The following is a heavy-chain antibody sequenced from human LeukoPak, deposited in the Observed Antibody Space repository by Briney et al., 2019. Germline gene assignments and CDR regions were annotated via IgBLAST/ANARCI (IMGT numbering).Heavy chain of an antibody. D-gene: IGHD3-10*01. CDR2: INHSGST. CDR1: GGSFSGYY. V-gene: IGHV4-34*01. J-gene: IGHJ5*02. CDR3: ARGEVTMVRGVIIAWFDP. Sequence: SETLSLTCAVYGGSFSGYYWSWIRQPPGKGVEWIGEINHSGSTNYNPSLKSRVTISVDTSKNQFSLRLSSVTAADTAVYYCARGEVTMVRGVIIAWFDPWGQGTLVTVSS.